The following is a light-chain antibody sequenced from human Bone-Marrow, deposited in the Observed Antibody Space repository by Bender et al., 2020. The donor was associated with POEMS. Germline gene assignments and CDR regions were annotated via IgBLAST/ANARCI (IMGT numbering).Light chain of an antibody. Sequence: QSALTQPASVSGSPGQSITIPCTGTRSNVGSYNLVSWYQQHPGKAPKLLIYGVTSRPSEVPDRFSGSKSGNTASLTVSGLQAEDEADYYCSSFAGSNIVFGGGTKVTIL. J-gene: IGLJ2*01. CDR1: RSNVGSYNL. V-gene: IGLV2-23*02. CDR3: SSFAGSNIV. CDR2: GVT.